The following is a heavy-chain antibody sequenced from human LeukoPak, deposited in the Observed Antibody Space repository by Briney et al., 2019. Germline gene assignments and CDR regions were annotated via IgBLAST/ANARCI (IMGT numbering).Heavy chain of an antibody. V-gene: IGHV3-30*18. J-gene: IGHJ3*02. CDR2: IAYDGSNK. CDR1: GFTFSNAW. Sequence: GGSLRLSCAASGFTFSNAWMSWVRQAPGKGLEWVAVIAYDGSNKYYADSVKGRFTISRDNAKNSLFLQMNSLRDEDTAVYYCAKIGPDGAFDIWGQGTMVTVSS. CDR3: AKIGPDGAFDI.